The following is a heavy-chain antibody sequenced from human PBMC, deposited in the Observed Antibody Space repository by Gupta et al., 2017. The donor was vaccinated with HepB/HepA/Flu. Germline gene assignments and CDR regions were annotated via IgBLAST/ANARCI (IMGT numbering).Heavy chain of an antibody. CDR3: ARGLTAAGIFNYWYFDL. V-gene: IGHV4-4*07. CDR1: GGSFIRYY. J-gene: IGHJ2*01. D-gene: IGHD6-13*01. Sequence: HVQLPESGPGLVEPSETLSLHFTVPGGSFIRYYWSWIRQPAGKGLEWIGRIYTSGSTNYNPSRKSRVTMSVDTSKNQFALKLSSVNAADTAVYYCARGLTAAGIFNYWYFDLWGRGTLVTVAS. CDR2: IYTSGST.